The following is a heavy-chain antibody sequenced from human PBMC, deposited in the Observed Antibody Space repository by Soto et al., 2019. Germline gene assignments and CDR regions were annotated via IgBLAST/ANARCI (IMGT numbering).Heavy chain of an antibody. CDR3: ARHAFGSGFYYGMGV. D-gene: IGHD3-10*01. V-gene: IGHV4-59*08. CDR2: IYYTGST. Sequence: PSETLSLTCTVSGDSITSYYWSWIRQPPGKGLEWLGYIYYTGSTTYNPSLKSRVTISLDTSKNQFSLRLNSVTAADTAVYYCARHAFGSGFYYGMGVWGQGTTGTVSS. CDR1: GDSITSYY. J-gene: IGHJ6*02.